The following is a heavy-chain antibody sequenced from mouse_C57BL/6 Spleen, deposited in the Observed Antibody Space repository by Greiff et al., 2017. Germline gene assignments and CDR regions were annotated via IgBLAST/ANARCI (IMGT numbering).Heavy chain of an antibody. CDR3: ATYYYGSRGDAMDY. J-gene: IGHJ4*01. D-gene: IGHD1-1*01. Sequence: EVQLQQSVAELVRPGASVKLSCTASGFNIKNTYMHWVKQRPEQGLEWIGRIDPANGNTKYAPKFQGKATITADTSSNTTYLQLSSLTSEDTAIYYCATYYYGSRGDAMDYWGQGTSVTVSS. V-gene: IGHV14-3*01. CDR2: IDPANGNT. CDR1: GFNIKNTY.